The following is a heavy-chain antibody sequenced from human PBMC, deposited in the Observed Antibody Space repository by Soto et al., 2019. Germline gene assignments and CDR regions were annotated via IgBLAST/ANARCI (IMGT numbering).Heavy chain of an antibody. J-gene: IGHJ6*02. CDR2: IGTSAGTS. CDR3: ARSSATPNGWWGYGLDA. CDR1: GFTFSDYF. Sequence: QVQLVESGGDLVKPGGSLRLSCAASGFTFSDYFMTWIRQAPGKGLEWVSYIGTSAGTSFYADSVQGRFTISRDNASKSLYLEMDSLRAEDTAVYYCARSSATPNGWWGYGLDAWGQGTTVTVSS. D-gene: IGHD2-15*01. V-gene: IGHV3-11*01.